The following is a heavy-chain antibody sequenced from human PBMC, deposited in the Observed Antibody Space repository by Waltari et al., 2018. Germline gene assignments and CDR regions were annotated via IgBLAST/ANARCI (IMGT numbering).Heavy chain of an antibody. Sequence: QVQLQESGPGLVKPSETLSLTCTVSGGSISSHYWSWIRQPPGKGLEWIGYIYYSGSTNYNPSLKSRVTISVDTSKNQFSLKLSSVTAADTAVYYCARANCSGGSCYPDHDAFDIWGQGTMVTVSS. J-gene: IGHJ3*02. CDR1: GGSISSHY. CDR2: IYYSGST. V-gene: IGHV4-59*11. D-gene: IGHD2-15*01. CDR3: ARANCSGGSCYPDHDAFDI.